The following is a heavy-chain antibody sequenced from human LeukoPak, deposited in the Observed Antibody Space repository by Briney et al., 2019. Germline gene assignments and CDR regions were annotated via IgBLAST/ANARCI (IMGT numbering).Heavy chain of an antibody. D-gene: IGHD3-10*01. Sequence: SQTLSLTCTISGDSVSSNSGTWNWIRQSPSRGLEWLGRTYYKSKWYNDYAFSVKSRISINPDTSTNRFSLRLNSVTPDDTAVYYCSRDRVSLIRGIVMSNSDMDVWGQGTTVIVSS. CDR1: GDSVSSNSGT. CDR2: TYYKSKWYN. J-gene: IGHJ6*02. CDR3: SRDRVSLIRGIVMSNSDMDV. V-gene: IGHV6-1*01.